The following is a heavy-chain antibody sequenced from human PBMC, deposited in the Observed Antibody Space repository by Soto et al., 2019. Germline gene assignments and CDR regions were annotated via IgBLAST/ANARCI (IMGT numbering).Heavy chain of an antibody. CDR1: GYSFSDYD. J-gene: IGHJ5*02. CDR3: ARDNRYNWNDEGWFDP. CDR2: MNPNSGNT. V-gene: IGHV1-8*01. D-gene: IGHD1-20*01. Sequence: QVQLVQSGAEVKKPGASVKVSCKASGYSFSDYDINWVRQATGQGPEWMGWMNPNSGNTGYAQKFQGRVTMARNPSINTAYMELSSLGSEDTAVYYCARDNRYNWNDEGWFDPWGQGTLVTVSS.